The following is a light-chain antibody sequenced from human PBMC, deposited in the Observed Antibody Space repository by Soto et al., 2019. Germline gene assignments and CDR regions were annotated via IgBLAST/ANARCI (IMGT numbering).Light chain of an antibody. CDR1: SSDVGSYNL. CDR3: CSYAGGSTWV. CDR2: EVS. V-gene: IGLV2-23*02. Sequence: QSALTQPASVSGSPGQSITISCTGTSSDVGSYNLVSWYQQHPGKAPKLMIYEVSKRPSGVSNRFSGSKSGNTASLTISGLQAEDGADYYCCSYAGGSTWVFGGGTKLTVL. J-gene: IGLJ3*02.